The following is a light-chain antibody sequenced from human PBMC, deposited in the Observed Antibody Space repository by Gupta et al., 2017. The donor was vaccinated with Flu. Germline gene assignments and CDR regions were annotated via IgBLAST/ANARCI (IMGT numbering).Light chain of an antibody. J-gene: IGKJ1*01. CDR1: EGRVFVDGYTY. Sequence: DVVLTQSPPSLPVTLGQTASISCKSSEGRVFVDGYTYMHWVQQRPGQSPRRLIYKVSNREYGVPGRFSGSGSVTEFTLKISIVEAEDVGTYCCMHYFRWPWTFGQGTKVEI. CDR2: KVS. CDR3: MHYFRWPWT. V-gene: IGKV2-30*01.